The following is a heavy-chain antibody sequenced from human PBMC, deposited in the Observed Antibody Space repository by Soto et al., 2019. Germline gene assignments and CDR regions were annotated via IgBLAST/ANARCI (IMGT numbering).Heavy chain of an antibody. Sequence: GGSLRLSCAASGLTFSSYSMNWVRQAPGKGLEWVSSISSCSSYIYYADSVKGRFTISRDNAKNSLYLKMNSLRAEDTAVYYCSTRIAARATFYYYYGMDVWGQGTTVTVSS. J-gene: IGHJ6*02. CDR1: GLTFSSYS. CDR3: STRIAARATFYYYYGMDV. CDR2: ISSCSSYI. D-gene: IGHD6-6*01. V-gene: IGHV3-21*01.